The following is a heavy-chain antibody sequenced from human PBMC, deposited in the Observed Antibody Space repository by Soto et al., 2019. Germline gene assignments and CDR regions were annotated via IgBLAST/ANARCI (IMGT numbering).Heavy chain of an antibody. CDR2: IGTRGNTK. J-gene: IGHJ4*02. CDR1: GFTFSDYY. CDR3: ARDAPEYYGAYEEY. V-gene: IGHV3-11*01. D-gene: IGHD4-17*01. Sequence: QVQLVESGGGLVQPGGSLRLSCATSGFTFSDYYMSWLRQAPGKGLEWVSYIGTRGNTKYYADSVRGRFTSSSDNAKNSLYLQMNSLSADDSAVYYCARDAPEYYGAYEEYWGQGIPVTVSS.